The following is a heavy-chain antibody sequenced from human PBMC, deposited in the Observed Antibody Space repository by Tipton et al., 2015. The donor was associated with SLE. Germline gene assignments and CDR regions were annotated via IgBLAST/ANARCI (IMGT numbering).Heavy chain of an antibody. D-gene: IGHD2-21*01. J-gene: IGHJ4*02. CDR3: AKFNSSDDCLDS. CDR1: GASVLGRHYY. CDR2: ISYSVTT. V-gene: IGHV4-39*07. Sequence: GLVKPSETMSLTSTVSGASVLGRHYYWAWVRQPPGTVLEWIGTISYSVTTYNNPSLKSRATVTLDSSTNQFSLRLTSATAADTAVYYCAKFNSSDDCLDSWGQGTRVTVSS.